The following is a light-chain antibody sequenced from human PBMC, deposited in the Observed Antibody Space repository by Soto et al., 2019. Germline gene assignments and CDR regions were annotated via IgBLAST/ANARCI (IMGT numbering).Light chain of an antibody. J-gene: IGKJ1*01. CDR2: KAY. V-gene: IGKV1-5*03. Sequence: DIQMSQSPSTLSASVGDRVTITCRASQSISSWWAWYQQKPGKAPKLLIYKAYSLESGVSSRFSGSVSGTELTLTISSLQSDDFATYYCQQYNGYPWTFGQGTQVEIK. CDR1: QSISSW. CDR3: QQYNGYPWT.